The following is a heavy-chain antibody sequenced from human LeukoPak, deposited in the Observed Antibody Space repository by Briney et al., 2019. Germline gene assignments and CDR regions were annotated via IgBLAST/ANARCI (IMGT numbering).Heavy chain of an antibody. CDR2: IYYSGST. V-gene: IGHV4-31*03. J-gene: IGHJ3*02. Sequence: SETLSLTCTVSGGFISSGGYYWSWIRQHPGKGLEWIGYIYYSGSTYYNPSLKSRVTISVDTSKNQFSLKLSSVTAADTAVYYCARGEGDSSGYYHTNSYLSAFDIWGQGTMVTVSS. CDR1: GGFISSGGYY. D-gene: IGHD3-22*01. CDR3: ARGEGDSSGYYHTNSYLSAFDI.